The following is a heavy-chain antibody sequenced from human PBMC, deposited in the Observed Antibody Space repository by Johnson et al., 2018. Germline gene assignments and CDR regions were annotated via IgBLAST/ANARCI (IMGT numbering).Heavy chain of an antibody. Sequence: VQLVQSGGGLVQPGGSLRLSCAASGFTVTSNYMTWVRQAPGKGLEWVSVIYSGGTTYYADSVKGRFTISTDNSKNTLSLQMNSLRAEDTAVYYCAKGVRGYLGLEYFHHWGQGTLVTVSS. CDR1: GFTVTSNY. CDR2: IYSGGTT. CDR3: AKGVRGYLGLEYFHH. D-gene: IGHD3-22*01. V-gene: IGHV3-66*01. J-gene: IGHJ1*01.